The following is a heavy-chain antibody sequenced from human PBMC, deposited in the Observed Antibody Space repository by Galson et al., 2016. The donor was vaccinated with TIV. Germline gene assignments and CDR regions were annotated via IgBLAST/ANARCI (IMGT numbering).Heavy chain of an antibody. J-gene: IGHJ4*02. Sequence: SVKVSCKASGGAFISHGISWVRQAPGQGLEWMGGIIPIFGLANYAQKFQGRVTITADDSTRTAYMELSSPRFDDTAGYYCARGGSTVTRPLDYWGQGTLVTVSS. CDR1: GGAFISHG. CDR3: ARGGSTVTRPLDY. V-gene: IGHV1-69*13. CDR2: IIPIFGLA. D-gene: IGHD4-17*01.